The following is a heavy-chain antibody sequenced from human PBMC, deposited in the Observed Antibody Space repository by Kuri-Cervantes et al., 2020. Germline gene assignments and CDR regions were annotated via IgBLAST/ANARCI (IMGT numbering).Heavy chain of an antibody. J-gene: IGHJ4*02. Sequence: GGSLRLSCAASGFTFSGYSMIWVRQAPGKGLEWVSYISSSGNSIYYAGSVKGRFTISRDNAKNSLYLLMNSLRAEDTAVYYCARRSGGDYWGQGTLVTVSS. D-gene: IGHD1-26*01. CDR2: ISSSGNSI. CDR3: ARRSGGDY. V-gene: IGHV3-48*01. CDR1: GFTFSGYS.